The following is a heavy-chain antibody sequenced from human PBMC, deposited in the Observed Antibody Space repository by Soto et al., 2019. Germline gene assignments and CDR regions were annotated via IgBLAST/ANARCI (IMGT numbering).Heavy chain of an antibody. Sequence: PSETLSLTCDVSGYSISSGFYWGWIRQPPGKGLEWIGSVYHSGTTYYNPSLKSRVTMSLDTSNNQFSLRLASVTAADTAVYFCTRSLYSSSWYAGSWGQGTLVTVSS. CDR3: TRSLYSSSWYAGS. CDR1: GYSISSGFY. J-gene: IGHJ4*02. CDR2: VYHSGTT. V-gene: IGHV4-38-2*01. D-gene: IGHD6-13*01.